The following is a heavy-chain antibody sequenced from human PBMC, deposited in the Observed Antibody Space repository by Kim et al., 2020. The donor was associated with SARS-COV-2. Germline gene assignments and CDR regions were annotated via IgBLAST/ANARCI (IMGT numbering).Heavy chain of an antibody. CDR1: GFTFSSYA. Sequence: GGSLRLSCAASGFTFSSYAMSWVRQAPGKGLEWVSAISGSGGSTYYADSVKGRFTISRDNSKNTLYLQMNSLRAEDTAVYYCAKGPAAMSNPYDAFDIWGQGTMVTVSS. J-gene: IGHJ3*02. D-gene: IGHD2-2*01. V-gene: IGHV3-23*01. CDR3: AKGPAAMSNPYDAFDI. CDR2: ISGSGGST.